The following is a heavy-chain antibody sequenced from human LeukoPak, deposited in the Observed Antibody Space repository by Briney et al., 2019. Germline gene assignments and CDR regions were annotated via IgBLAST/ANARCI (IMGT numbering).Heavy chain of an antibody. CDR3: ARQMITFGGVIVMGFDY. J-gene: IGHJ4*02. V-gene: IGHV4-59*08. CDR2: IYYSGST. CDR1: GGSISSYY. Sequence: SETLSLTCTVSGGSISSYYWSWIRQPPGKGLEWIGYIYYSGSTNYNPSLKSRVTISVDTSKNQFSLKLSSVTAADTAVYYCARQMITFGGVIVMGFDYWGQGTLVTVSS. D-gene: IGHD3-16*02.